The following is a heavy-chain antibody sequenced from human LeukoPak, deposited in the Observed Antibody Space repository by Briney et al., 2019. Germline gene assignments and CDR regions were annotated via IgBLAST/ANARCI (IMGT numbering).Heavy chain of an antibody. CDR1: GYTFTGYY. V-gene: IGHV1-2*02. D-gene: IGHD3-3*01. CDR3: ARLNRGYDFWSGYYPYFDY. J-gene: IGHJ4*02. CDR2: INPNSGGT. Sequence: ASVKVSCKASGYTFTGYYMHWVRQAPGQGLEWMGWINPNSGGTNYAQKFQGRVTMTRDTSISTAYMELSRLRSDDTAVYYCARLNRGYDFWSGYYPYFDYWGQGTLVTVSS.